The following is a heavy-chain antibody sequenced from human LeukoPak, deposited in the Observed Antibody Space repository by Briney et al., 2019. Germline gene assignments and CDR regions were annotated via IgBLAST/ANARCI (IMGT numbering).Heavy chain of an antibody. CDR2: IYHSGSS. J-gene: IGHJ4*02. CDR1: GGSISSYY. Sequence: ETLSLPCTVSGGSISSYYWSWIRQPPGKGLEWIGYIYHSGSSNYNPSLKSRVTISVDTSKKQFSLKLSSVTAADTAVYYCARASMGYSSSWYFDYWGQGTLVTVSS. D-gene: IGHD6-13*01. V-gene: IGHV4-59*01. CDR3: ARASMGYSSSWYFDY.